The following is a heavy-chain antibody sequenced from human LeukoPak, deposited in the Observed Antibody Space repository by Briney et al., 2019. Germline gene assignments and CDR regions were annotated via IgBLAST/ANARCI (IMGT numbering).Heavy chain of an antibody. V-gene: IGHV4-38-2*01. Sequence: SETLSLTCAVSGYSISSGYYWCWIRQPPGKGLEWIGSIYHSGSTYYNPSLKSRVTISVDTSKNKFSLKLSSVTAADTAVYYCARHYDILTGYYYWGQGTLVTVSS. CDR2: IYHSGST. CDR3: ARHYDILTGYYY. CDR1: GYSISSGYY. J-gene: IGHJ4*02. D-gene: IGHD3-9*01.